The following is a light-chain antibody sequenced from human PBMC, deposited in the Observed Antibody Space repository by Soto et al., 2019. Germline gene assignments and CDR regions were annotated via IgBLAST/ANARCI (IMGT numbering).Light chain of an antibody. CDR2: GAS. Sequence: EIVLTQSPGTLSLSPGDRATLSCRASQSVSSSFLAWYQQKPGQAPRLLIYGASIRATGIPDRFSGSGSGTDFTLTISRLEPEDVAVYYCQQYGSSPLTFGGGTKVEIK. CDR3: QQYGSSPLT. V-gene: IGKV3-20*01. J-gene: IGKJ4*01. CDR1: QSVSSSF.